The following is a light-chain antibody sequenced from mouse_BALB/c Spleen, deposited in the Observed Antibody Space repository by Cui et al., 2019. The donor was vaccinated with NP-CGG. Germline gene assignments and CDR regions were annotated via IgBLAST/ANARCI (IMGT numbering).Light chain of an antibody. V-gene: IGLV1*01. Sequence: QPVLPQESAPTTSPGGTVTLTCRSSTGAVTTSNYANWVQEKPDHLFTGLIGGTNNRVPGVPARFSGSLIGDKAALTITGAQTEDEAIYFCALWYSNHWVFGGGTKLTVL. CDR2: GTN. CDR3: ALWYSNHWV. CDR1: TGAVTTSNY. J-gene: IGLJ1*01.